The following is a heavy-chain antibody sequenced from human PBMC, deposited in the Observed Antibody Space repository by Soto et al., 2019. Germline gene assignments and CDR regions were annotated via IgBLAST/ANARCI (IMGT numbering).Heavy chain of an antibody. CDR2: ISAKNGDT. J-gene: IGHJ4*02. CDR3: ARDPPETPSDY. Sequence: QVQLVQSGADVKKPGASVRVSCKASGYTFTDYGITWVRQAPGQGLEWMGWISAKNGDTNLAQKFRGRVPLTTDTSTGTAYMDLRSLTPDDTAVYYCARDPPETPSDYWGQGTLVTVSS. V-gene: IGHV1-18*01. CDR1: GYTFTDYG.